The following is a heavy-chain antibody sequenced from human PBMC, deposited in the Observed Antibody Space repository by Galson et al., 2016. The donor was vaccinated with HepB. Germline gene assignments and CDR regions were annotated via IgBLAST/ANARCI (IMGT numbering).Heavy chain of an antibody. Sequence: SETLSLTCAVYNGSFINYYWSWIRQPPGKGLEWIGEVSHSGSPNYNTSLKSRVTLSLDTSNNHFSLSLTPLTAADTAVYYCARRGAWMVTATSRAFDSWGQGTLVTVSS. D-gene: IGHD2-21*02. J-gene: IGHJ4*02. CDR2: VSHSGSP. CDR3: ARRGAWMVTATSRAFDS. V-gene: IGHV4-34*01. CDR1: NGSFINYY.